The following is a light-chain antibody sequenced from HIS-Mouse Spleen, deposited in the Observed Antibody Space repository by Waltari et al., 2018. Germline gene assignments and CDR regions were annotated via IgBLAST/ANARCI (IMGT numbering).Light chain of an antibody. J-gene: IGLJ3*02. CDR1: SSDVGGYNS. V-gene: IGLV2-14*01. CDR3: SSYTSSSTWV. CDR2: EVS. Sequence: QSALTQPASVSGSPGQSITISCTGTSSDVGGYNSVSWYQQHTGQAPKLMIYEVSNRPSGVSNRFSGSKSGNTASLTISGLQAEDEADYYCSSYTSSSTWVFGGGTKLTVL.